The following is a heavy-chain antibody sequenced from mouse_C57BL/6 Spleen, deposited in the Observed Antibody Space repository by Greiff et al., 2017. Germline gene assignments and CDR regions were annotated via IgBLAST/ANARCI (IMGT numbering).Heavy chain of an antibody. Sequence: DVKLVESGGGLVKPGGSLKLSCAASGFTFSDYGMHWVRQAPEKGLEWVAYISSGSSTIYYADTVKGRFTISRDNAKNTLFLQMTSLRSEDTAMYYCARPLYYDYDRGFAYWGQGTLVTVSA. V-gene: IGHV5-17*01. J-gene: IGHJ3*01. CDR3: ARPLYYDYDRGFAY. CDR1: GFTFSDYG. CDR2: ISSGSSTI. D-gene: IGHD2-4*01.